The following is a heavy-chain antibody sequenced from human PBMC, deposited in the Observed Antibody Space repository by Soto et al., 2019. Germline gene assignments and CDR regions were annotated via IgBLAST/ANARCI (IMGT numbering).Heavy chain of an antibody. CDR3: AKATSPKTSTSSDY. CDR2: ISYDGSNK. J-gene: IGHJ4*02. CDR1: GFTFRSYS. D-gene: IGHD2-2*01. V-gene: IGHV3-30*18. Sequence: QVQLVESGGGVVQPGRSLRLSCAASGFTFRSYSMHWVRQAPGKGLEWVGVISYDGSNKYYTDSVKGRFTISRDNSKNTLYLQMDSLRAEDTAVYYGAKATSPKTSTSSDYWGQGTLVTVSS.